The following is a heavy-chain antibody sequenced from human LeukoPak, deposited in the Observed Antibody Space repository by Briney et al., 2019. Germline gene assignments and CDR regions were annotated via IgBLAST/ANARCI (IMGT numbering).Heavy chain of an antibody. D-gene: IGHD3-10*01. J-gene: IGHJ4*02. CDR2: ISSDGGST. V-gene: IGHV3-64D*09. CDR3: VKDGLNYYGSGSRN. Sequence: GGSLRLSCAASGXTFSVYSMSWIRQAPGKGLEYVSAISSDGGSTYYADSVKGRFTISRDNSKNTLYLQMSSLRAEDTAVYYCVKDGLNYYGSGSRNWGQGTLVTVSS. CDR1: GXTFSVYS.